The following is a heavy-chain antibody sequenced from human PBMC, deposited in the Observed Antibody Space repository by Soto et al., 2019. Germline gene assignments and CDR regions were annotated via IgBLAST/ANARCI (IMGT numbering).Heavy chain of an antibody. J-gene: IGHJ4*02. V-gene: IGHV3-30-3*01. D-gene: IGHD3-3*01. CDR1: GFTFSTYA. CDR2: ISYDGSNK. Sequence: QVQLVESGGGVVQPGRSLRLSCAASGFTFSTYAIHWVRQAPGKGLEWVAVISYDGSNKYYADSVKGRFTVSRDNSKSTLYLQMNSLRAEDTAVYYCAREIGVREANDYWGQGTLVTVSS. CDR3: AREIGVREANDY.